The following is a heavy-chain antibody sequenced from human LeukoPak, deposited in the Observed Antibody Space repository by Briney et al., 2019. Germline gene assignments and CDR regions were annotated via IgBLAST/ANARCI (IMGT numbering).Heavy chain of an antibody. V-gene: IGHV3-49*04. Sequence: GGSLRLSCTASGFTFGDYAMSWVRQAPGKGLEWVGFIRSKAYGGTTEYAASVKGRFTISRDDSKSIAYLQMNSLKTEDTAVYYCTRVWVPAYYYYYYYMDVWGKGTTVTVSS. D-gene: IGHD3-10*01. J-gene: IGHJ6*03. CDR2: IRSKAYGGTT. CDR1: GFTFGDYA. CDR3: TRVWVPAYYYYYYYMDV.